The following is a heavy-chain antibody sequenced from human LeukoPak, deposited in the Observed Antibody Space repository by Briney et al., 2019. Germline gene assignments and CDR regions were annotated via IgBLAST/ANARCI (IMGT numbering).Heavy chain of an antibody. CDR1: GFTFSIYT. CDR2: ISDDGAST. J-gene: IGHJ4*02. CDR3: AKGAYYDILTGYYTRNYFDY. V-gene: IGHV3-64D*06. Sequence: GGSLRLSCSASGFTFSIYTMHWLRQAPGKGLEYVSGISDDGASTYYADSVKDRFIISRDNSKNTLYLQMSSLTPEVTARYYCAKGAYYDILTGYYTRNYFDYWGQGALVTVSS. D-gene: IGHD3-9*01.